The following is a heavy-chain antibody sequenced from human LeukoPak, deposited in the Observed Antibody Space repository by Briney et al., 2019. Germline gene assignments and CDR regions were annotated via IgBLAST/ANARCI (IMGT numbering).Heavy chain of an antibody. D-gene: IGHD2-15*01. CDR1: GASIRSGDYY. J-gene: IGHJ3*02. V-gene: IGHV4-30-4*01. CDR3: ARDCSGGSCYGAFDI. Sequence: SGTLSLTCTVSGASIRSGDYYWSWIRQPPGKGLEWIGYIYDSGSTYYNPSLKSRITISVDTSENRFSLKLSSVAATDTAVYYCARDCSGGSCYGAFDIWGQGTMVTVSS. CDR2: IYDSGST.